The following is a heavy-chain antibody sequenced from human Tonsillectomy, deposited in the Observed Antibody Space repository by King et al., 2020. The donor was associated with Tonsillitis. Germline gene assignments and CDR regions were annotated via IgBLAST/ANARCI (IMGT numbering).Heavy chain of an antibody. Sequence: VQLQQWGAGLLKPSETLSLTCAIYGGSFSGYYWSWIRQPPGKGLEWIGEINHSGGTNYNPSLKSRVSISVDTSKHQSSLTLSSVIAADTAVYYCATVRVDITVPTYFDYWGQGTLVTVSS. V-gene: IGHV4-34*01. CDR3: ATVRVDITVPTYFDY. D-gene: IGHD5-12*01. CDR1: GGSFSGYY. J-gene: IGHJ4*02. CDR2: INHSGGT.